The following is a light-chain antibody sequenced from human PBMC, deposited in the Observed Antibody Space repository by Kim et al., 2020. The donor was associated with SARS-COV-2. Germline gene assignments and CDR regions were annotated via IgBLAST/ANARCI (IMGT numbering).Light chain of an antibody. CDR2: DAS. Sequence: DIQMTQSPSTLSASVGDRVTITCRASQSISRWLAWYQRKPGRAPNLLIYDASSLESGVPSRFSGSGSGTEFTLTISSLQPDDFATYYCHHYRGPFGQGTKVDIK. V-gene: IGKV1-5*01. J-gene: IGKJ1*01. CDR3: HHYRGP. CDR1: QSISRW.